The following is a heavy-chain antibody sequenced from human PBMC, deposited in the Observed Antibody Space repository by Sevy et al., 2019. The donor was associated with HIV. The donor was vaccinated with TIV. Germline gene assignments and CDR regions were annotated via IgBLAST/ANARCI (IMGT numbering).Heavy chain of an antibody. CDR3: AKDLDYFDSSAGPSSLIYNYYYGLED. CDR1: GFIFSSFG. D-gene: IGHD3-22*01. Sequence: GGSLRLSCAASGFIFSSFGMHWVRQAAGKGLEWVSFISYDGSNKKYADSVKGRLTVSRDKSKNTLYLQMNSLRAEDTAVYYCAKDLDYFDSSAGPSSLIYNYYYGLEDWGPGTTVTVSS. CDR2: ISYDGSNK. V-gene: IGHV3-30*18. J-gene: IGHJ6*02.